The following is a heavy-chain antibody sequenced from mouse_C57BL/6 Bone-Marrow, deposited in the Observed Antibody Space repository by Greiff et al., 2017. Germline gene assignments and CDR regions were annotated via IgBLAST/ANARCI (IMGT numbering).Heavy chain of an antibody. V-gene: IGHV1-5*01. D-gene: IGHD2-4*01. CDR2: IYPGNSDT. CDR1: GYTFTSYW. CDR3: TRCDYDGGGYYFDY. J-gene: IGHJ2*01. Sequence: VQLQQSGTVLARPGASVKMSCKTSGYTFTSYWMHWVKQRPGQGLEWIGAIYPGNSDTSYNQKFKGKAKLTAVTSASTAYMELSSLTNEDSAVXYCTRCDYDGGGYYFDYWGQGTTLTVSS.